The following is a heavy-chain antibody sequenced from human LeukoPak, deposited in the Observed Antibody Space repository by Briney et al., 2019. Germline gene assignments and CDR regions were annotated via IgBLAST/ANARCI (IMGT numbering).Heavy chain of an antibody. V-gene: IGHV4-39*07. CDR1: GGSISSSSYY. J-gene: IGHJ4*02. CDR3: AREHGSPAYCGGDCYRYYFDY. CDR2: IYYSGST. Sequence: PSETLSLTCTVSGGSISSSSYYWGWIRQPPGKGLEWIGSIYYSGSTYYNPSLKSRVTISVDTSKNQFSLKLSSVTAADTAVYYCAREHGSPAYCGGDCYRYYFDYWGQGTLVTVSS. D-gene: IGHD2-21*01.